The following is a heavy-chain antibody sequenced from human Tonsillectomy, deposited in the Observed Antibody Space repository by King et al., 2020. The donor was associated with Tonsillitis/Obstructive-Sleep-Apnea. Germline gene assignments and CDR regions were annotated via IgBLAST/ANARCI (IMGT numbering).Heavy chain of an antibody. D-gene: IGHD3-22*01. Sequence: PLQESGPGLVKPSETLSLTCTVSGGSISSSSYYWGWIRQPPGKGLEWIGSIYYSGSTYYNPSLKSRVTISVDTSKNQFSLKLSSVTAADTAVYYCARHESASGYSFFDPWGQGTLVTVSS. CDR2: IYYSGST. CDR3: ARHESASGYSFFDP. V-gene: IGHV4-39*01. J-gene: IGHJ5*02. CDR1: GGSISSSSYY.